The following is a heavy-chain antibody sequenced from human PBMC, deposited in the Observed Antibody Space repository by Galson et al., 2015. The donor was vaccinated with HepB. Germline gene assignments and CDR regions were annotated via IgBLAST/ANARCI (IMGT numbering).Heavy chain of an antibody. Sequence: SVKVSCKASGYTFISYGISWVRQAPGQGLEWMGWISGYNGKRNYAQKLQGRVTMTTDTSTSTAYMELRSLRSDDTAVYYCARDGLRYFDWSHSWFDPWGQGTLVTVSS. V-gene: IGHV1-18*01. CDR3: ARDGLRYFDWSHSWFDP. J-gene: IGHJ5*02. CDR2: ISGYNGKR. CDR1: GYTFISYG. D-gene: IGHD3-9*01.